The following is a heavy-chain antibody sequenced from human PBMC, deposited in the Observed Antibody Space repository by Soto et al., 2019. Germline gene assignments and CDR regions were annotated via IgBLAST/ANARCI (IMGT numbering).Heavy chain of an antibody. V-gene: IGHV4-34*01. CDR2: IKDGGRT. D-gene: IGHD5-12*01. Sequence: QVQLQQWGAGLLKPSETLSLNCAVNGGSLSGYYWSWIRQPPGKGLEWIAEIKDGGRTNYSPSLKSRATISSDTSNNQFSLRLYSVTAADTCVYYCARGQEGVVATHWDQGTLVTVSS. CDR3: ARGQEGVVATH. J-gene: IGHJ4*02. CDR1: GGSLSGYY.